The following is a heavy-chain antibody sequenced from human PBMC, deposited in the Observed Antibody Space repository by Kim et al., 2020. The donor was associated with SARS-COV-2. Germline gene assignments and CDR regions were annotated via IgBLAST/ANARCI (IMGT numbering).Heavy chain of an antibody. V-gene: IGHV1-69*02. CDR3: ARAEETMVRGVIISGTLDY. Sequence: SVKVSCKASGGTFSSYTISWVRQAPGQGLEWMGRIIPILGIANYAQKFQGRVTITADKSTSTAYMELSSLRSEDTAVYYCARAEETMVRGVIISGTLDYWGQGTLVTVSS. J-gene: IGHJ4*02. D-gene: IGHD3-10*01. CDR2: IIPILGIA. CDR1: GGTFSSYT.